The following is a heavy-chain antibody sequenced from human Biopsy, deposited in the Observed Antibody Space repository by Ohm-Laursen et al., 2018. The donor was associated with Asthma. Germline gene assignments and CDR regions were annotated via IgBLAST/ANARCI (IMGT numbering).Heavy chain of an antibody. CDR3: ARKAGSCISRTCYSLDF. CDR2: IKSVFGTT. J-gene: IGHJ4*02. V-gene: IGHV1-69*05. D-gene: IGHD2-2*01. Sequence: SVKASCKSLGGTFNTYVIGWARQAPGQGLEWMGGIKSVFGTTTYPQKFQDRVTITTADSTSTVYMELASLRSEDTAVYYCARKAGSCISRTCYSLDFWGQGTLVTVSS. CDR1: GGTFNTYV.